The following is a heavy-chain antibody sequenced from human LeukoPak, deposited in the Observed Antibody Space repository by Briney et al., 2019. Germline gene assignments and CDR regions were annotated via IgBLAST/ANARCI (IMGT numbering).Heavy chain of an antibody. CDR3: ASARAGYFDWLLNY. Sequence: ASVKVSCKASGYTFTDYYMHWVRQAPGQGLEWMGWISAYNGNTNYAQKLQGRVTMTTDTSTSTAYMELRSLRSDDTAVYYCASARAGYFDWLLNYWGQGTLVTVSS. D-gene: IGHD3-9*01. CDR1: GYTFTDYY. J-gene: IGHJ4*02. CDR2: ISAYNGNT. V-gene: IGHV1-18*04.